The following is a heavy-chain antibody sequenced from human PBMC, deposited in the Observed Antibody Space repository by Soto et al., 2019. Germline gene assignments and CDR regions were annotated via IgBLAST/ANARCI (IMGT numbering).Heavy chain of an antibody. CDR1: GGSISSGGYS. V-gene: IGHV4-30-2*01. CDR2: IYHSGST. J-gene: IGHJ6*02. Sequence: ASETLSLTCAVSGGSISSGGYSWSWIRQPPGKGLEWIGYIYHSGSTYYNPSLKSRVTISVDRSKNQFSLKLSSVTAADTAVYYCARGGSYLGIYYYYGMDVWGQGTTVTVSS. D-gene: IGHD1-26*01. CDR3: ARGGSYLGIYYYYGMDV.